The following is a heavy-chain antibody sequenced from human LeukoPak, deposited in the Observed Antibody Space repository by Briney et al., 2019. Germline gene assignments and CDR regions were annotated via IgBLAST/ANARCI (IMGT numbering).Heavy chain of an antibody. J-gene: IGHJ6*04. CDR2: IYYSGST. V-gene: IGHV4-39*07. Sequence: SETLSLTCTVSGGSISSSSYYWGWIRQPPGKGLEWIGSIYYSGSTYYNPSLKSRVTISVDTSKNQFSLKLSSVTAADTAVYYCARRAGRRVAASGMDVWGKGTTVTISS. D-gene: IGHD6-19*01. CDR3: ARRAGRRVAASGMDV. CDR1: GGSISSSSYY.